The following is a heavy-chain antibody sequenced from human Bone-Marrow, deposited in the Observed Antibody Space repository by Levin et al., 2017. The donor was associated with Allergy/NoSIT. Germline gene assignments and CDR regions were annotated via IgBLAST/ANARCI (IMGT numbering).Heavy chain of an antibody. Sequence: ASVKVSCKASGFTFTSYAMHWVRQAPGQSLEWVGWINAGTGNTKYSQKFQGRVTITRDTSASTAYMELSSLRSEDTAVYYCARVGTVMIGYWGQGTLVTVSS. CDR2: INAGTGNT. CDR1: GFTFTSYA. D-gene: IGHD4-17*01. J-gene: IGHJ4*02. V-gene: IGHV1-3*01. CDR3: ARVGTVMIGY.